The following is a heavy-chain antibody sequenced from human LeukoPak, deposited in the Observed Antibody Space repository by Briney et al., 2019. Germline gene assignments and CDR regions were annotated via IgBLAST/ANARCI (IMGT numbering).Heavy chain of an antibody. D-gene: IGHD6-13*01. Sequence: GGSLRLSCAASGFTFSSYAVSWVRQAPGKGLEWVPAISGSGGSTYYADSVKGRFTISRDNSKNTLYLQMNSLRAEDTAVYYCAKDQAAAAGTWWNYYYYMDVWGKGTTVTVSS. CDR3: AKDQAAAAGTWWNYYYYMDV. CDR1: GFTFSSYA. V-gene: IGHV3-23*01. J-gene: IGHJ6*03. CDR2: ISGSGGST.